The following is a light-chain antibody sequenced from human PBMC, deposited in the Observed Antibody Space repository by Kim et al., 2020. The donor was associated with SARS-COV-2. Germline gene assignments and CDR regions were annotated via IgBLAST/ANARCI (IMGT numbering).Light chain of an antibody. CDR3: QAWDSSTAV. Sequence: VSPGQTASITCSGDKLGDNYAFWYQQKPGQTPVLVIYYDDKRPSEIPERFSGSTSGNTATLTISGTQTMDEASYFCQAWDSSTAVFGGGTKLTVL. V-gene: IGLV3-1*01. CDR2: YDD. CDR1: KLGDNY. J-gene: IGLJ2*01.